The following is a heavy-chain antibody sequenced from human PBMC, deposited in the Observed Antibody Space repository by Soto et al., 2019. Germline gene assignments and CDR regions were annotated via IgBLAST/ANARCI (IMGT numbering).Heavy chain of an antibody. CDR3: VKESGSYPEYYFHY. Sequence: ASVKVSCKASRYTFTGYAMHWVRQAPGQRLEWMGWINGGNGNTKYSQKLQGRVIITRDTAASTAYMELSSLRSEDTAVYYCVKESGSYPEYYFHYWGQGTLVTVSS. CDR1: RYTFTGYA. D-gene: IGHD1-26*01. CDR2: INGGNGNT. J-gene: IGHJ4*02. V-gene: IGHV1-3*01.